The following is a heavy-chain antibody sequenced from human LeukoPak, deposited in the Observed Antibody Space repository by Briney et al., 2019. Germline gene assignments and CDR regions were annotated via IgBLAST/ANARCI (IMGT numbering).Heavy chain of an antibody. CDR3: ALEIAAFDY. V-gene: IGHV3-74*01. CDR1: GFTFSSYW. J-gene: IGHJ4*02. D-gene: IGHD2-15*01. Sequence: GGSLRLSCAASGFTFSSYWMHWVRQVPGKGLVWVSHINSDGSSTSYADSVKGRFTISRDNAKNTLYLQMNSLRAEDTAVYYCALEIAAFDYWGQGTLVTVSS. CDR2: INSDGSST.